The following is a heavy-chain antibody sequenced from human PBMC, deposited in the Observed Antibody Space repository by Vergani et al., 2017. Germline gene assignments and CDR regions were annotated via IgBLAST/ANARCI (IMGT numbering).Heavy chain of an antibody. Sequence: QVQLQESGPGLVKPSQTLSLTCTVPGGSISSVSYYWGWIRQPPGKGLEWIGSIYYSGSTYYNPSLKSRVTISVDTSKNQFSLKLSSVTAADTAVYYFARDSYGDNGSRATLFDWYFDLWGRGTLVTVSS. J-gene: IGHJ2*01. V-gene: IGHV4-39*07. CDR2: IYYSGST. D-gene: IGHD4-17*01. CDR1: GGSISSVSYY. CDR3: ARDSYGDNGSRATLFDWYFDL.